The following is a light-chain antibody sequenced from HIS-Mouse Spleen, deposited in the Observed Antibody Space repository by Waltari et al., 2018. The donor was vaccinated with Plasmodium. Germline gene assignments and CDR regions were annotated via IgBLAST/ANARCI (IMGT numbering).Light chain of an antibody. CDR1: ALPKKY. J-gene: IGLJ3*02. CDR3: YSTDSSGNHRV. Sequence: SYELTQPPSVSVSPGQTARITCSGDALPKKYAYWYQQKSGQAPVLVIYEHSKRPSGIPERFSGSSSGTMATLTISGAQVEDEADYYCYSTDSSGNHRVFSGGTKLTVL. CDR2: EHS. V-gene: IGLV3-10*01.